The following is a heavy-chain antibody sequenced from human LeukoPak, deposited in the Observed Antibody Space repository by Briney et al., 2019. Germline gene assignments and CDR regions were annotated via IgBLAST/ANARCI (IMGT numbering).Heavy chain of an antibody. J-gene: IGHJ3*02. V-gene: IGHV4-59*11. Sequence: PSETLSHTCAVSADSFSSHYWTWIRQPPGKGLEWIGYISYIGSTNYNPSLKSRVTISIDTSKNQFSLKLSSVTAADTAVYYCARDLVTVTKGFDIWGQGTMVSVSS. CDR2: ISYIGST. D-gene: IGHD4-17*01. CDR1: ADSFSSHY. CDR3: ARDLVTVTKGFDI.